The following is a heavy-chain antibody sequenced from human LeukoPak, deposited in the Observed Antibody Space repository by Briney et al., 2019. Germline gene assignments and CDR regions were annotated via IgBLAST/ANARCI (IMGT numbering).Heavy chain of an antibody. V-gene: IGHV1-46*03. CDR1: GYTFTSYY. J-gene: IGHJ4*02. CDR3: ARATMIVVAPDY. CDR2: INPSGGST. Sequence: ASVKVSCKASGYTFTSYYMHWVRQAPGQGLEWMGIINPSGGSTSYAQKFQGRVTMTRVTSTSTVYMELSSLRSEDTAVYYCARATMIVVAPDYWGQGTLVTVSS. D-gene: IGHD3-22*01.